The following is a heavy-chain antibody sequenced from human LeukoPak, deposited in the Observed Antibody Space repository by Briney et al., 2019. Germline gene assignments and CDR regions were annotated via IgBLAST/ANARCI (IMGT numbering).Heavy chain of an antibody. D-gene: IGHD3-16*01. Sequence: GGSLRLSCAASGVTFRSYVLHWGGRAPGGGLEGGALSSSDGTTTYNADSVRGRFSISRDDSKNTLYLQMDSLRPEDTAVYYCVRGIGGEGSVAFEIWGQGTMVTVSS. CDR3: VRGIGGEGSVAFEI. V-gene: IGHV3-30*04. J-gene: IGHJ3*02. CDR1: GVTFRSYV. CDR2: SSSDGTTT.